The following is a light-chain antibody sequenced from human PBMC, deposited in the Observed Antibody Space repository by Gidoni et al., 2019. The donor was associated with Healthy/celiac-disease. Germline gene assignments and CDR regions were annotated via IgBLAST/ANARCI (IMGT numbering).Light chain of an antibody. CDR3: AAWDDSLNGFYV. Sequence: QSVLPQPPSASGPPGPRVTISCSGSSSNIGSNTVNWYQQLPGTAPKLLIYSNKQRPSGVPDRFSGSKSGTSASLAISGRQSEDEADYYGAAWDDSLNGFYVFGTGTKVTVL. CDR2: SNK. CDR1: SSNIGSNT. V-gene: IGLV1-44*01. J-gene: IGLJ1*01.